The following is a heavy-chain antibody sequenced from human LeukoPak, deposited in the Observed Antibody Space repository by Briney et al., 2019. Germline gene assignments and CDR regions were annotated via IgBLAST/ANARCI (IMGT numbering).Heavy chain of an antibody. J-gene: IGHJ4*02. V-gene: IGHV3-66*02. CDR2: IYSGGDT. D-gene: IGHD4-23*01. Sequence: GGSLRLSCAASGFTVISNYMSWVRQAPGKGLEWVSVIYSGGDTYYADSVKGRFTISRDNSKNTLYLQMNSLRAEYTAVYYCARDLTHGGKTYWGQGTLVTVSS. CDR1: GFTVISNY. CDR3: ARDLTHGGKTY.